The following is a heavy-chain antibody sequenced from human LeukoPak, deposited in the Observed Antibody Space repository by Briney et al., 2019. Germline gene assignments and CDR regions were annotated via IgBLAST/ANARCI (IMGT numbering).Heavy chain of an antibody. CDR3: ARCWELGYWSNWFDP. CDR1: GGSISSGDYY. D-gene: IGHD2-15*01. Sequence: SQTLSLTCTVSGGSISSGDYYWSWIRQPPGKGLEWIGYIYYSGSTYYNPSLKSRVTISADTSKNQFSLKLSSVTAADTAVYYCARCWELGYWSNWFDPWGQGTLVTVSS. CDR2: IYYSGST. J-gene: IGHJ5*02. V-gene: IGHV4-30-4*01.